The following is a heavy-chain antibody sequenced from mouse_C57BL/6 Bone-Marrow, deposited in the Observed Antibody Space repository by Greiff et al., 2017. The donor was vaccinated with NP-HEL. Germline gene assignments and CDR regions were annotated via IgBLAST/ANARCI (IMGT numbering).Heavy chain of an antibody. Sequence: LVESGAELARPGASVKLSCKASGYTFTSYGISWVKQRTGQGLEWIGEIYPRSGNTYYNEKFKGKATLTADKSSSTAYMELRSLTSEDSAVYFCARSSLFGYYAMDYWGQGPSVTVSS. CDR1: GYTFTSYG. V-gene: IGHV1-81*01. CDR3: ARSSLFGYYAMDY. CDR2: IYPRSGNT. J-gene: IGHJ4*01. D-gene: IGHD1-1*01.